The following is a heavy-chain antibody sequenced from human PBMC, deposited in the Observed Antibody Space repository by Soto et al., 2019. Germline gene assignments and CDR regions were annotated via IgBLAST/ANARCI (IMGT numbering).Heavy chain of an antibody. CDR1: GGSISSGDYY. D-gene: IGHD2-2*01. J-gene: IGHJ4*02. CDR2: IYYSGST. Sequence: QVQLQESGPGLVKPSQTLSLTCTVSGGSISSGDYYWSWIRQPPGKGLEWIGYIYYSGSTYYNRSLKSRVTISVDTSKNQFSLKLSSVTAADTAVYYCARAQEYCISTSCPFDYWGQGTLVTVSS. CDR3: ARAQEYCISTSCPFDY. V-gene: IGHV4-30-4*01.